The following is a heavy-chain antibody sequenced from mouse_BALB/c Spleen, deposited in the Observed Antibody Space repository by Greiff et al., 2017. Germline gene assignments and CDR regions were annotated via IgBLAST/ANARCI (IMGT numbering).Heavy chain of an antibody. V-gene: IGHV14-3*02. J-gene: IGHJ3*01. Sequence: EVKVVESGAELVKPGASVKLSCTASGFNIKDTYMHWVKQRPEQGLEWIGRIDPANGNTKYDPKFQGKATITADTSSNTAYLQLSSLTSEDTAVYYCARAATAWFAYWGQGTLVTVSA. CDR3: ARAATAWFAY. CDR2: IDPANGNT. CDR1: GFNIKDTY. D-gene: IGHD1-2*01.